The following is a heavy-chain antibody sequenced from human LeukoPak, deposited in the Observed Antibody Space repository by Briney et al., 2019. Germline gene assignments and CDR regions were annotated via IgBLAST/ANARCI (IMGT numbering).Heavy chain of an antibody. CDR3: AAGTAADF. Sequence: GGSLRLSCVVSGIPFSDYYMNWIRKAPGKGLEWISYISSSSSYTDYADSVKGRLTISRDNAKSALYLQMHSLRLEDTAVYYCAAGTAADFWGQGTLVTVSS. J-gene: IGHJ4*02. CDR1: GIPFSDYY. V-gene: IGHV3-11*03. D-gene: IGHD6-13*01. CDR2: ISSSSSYT.